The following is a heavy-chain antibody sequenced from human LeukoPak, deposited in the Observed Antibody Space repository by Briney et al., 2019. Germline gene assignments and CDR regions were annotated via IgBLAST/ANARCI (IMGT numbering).Heavy chain of an antibody. CDR2: IIPIFGTA. CDR1: GYTFTSYG. D-gene: IGHD3-10*01. CDR3: ARGGWFGELSRGRTYYYGMDV. Sequence: GASVKVSCKASGYTFTSYGISWVRQAPGQGLEWMGGIIPIFGTANYAQKFQGRVTITRDTSASTAYMELSSLRSEDTAVYYCARGGWFGELSRGRTYYYGMDVWGQGTTVTVSS. V-gene: IGHV1-69*05. J-gene: IGHJ6*02.